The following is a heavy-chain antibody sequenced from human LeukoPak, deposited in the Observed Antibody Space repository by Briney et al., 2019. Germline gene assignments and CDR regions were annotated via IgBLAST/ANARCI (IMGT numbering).Heavy chain of an antibody. D-gene: IGHD2-15*01. J-gene: IGHJ4*02. V-gene: IGHV3-23*01. CDR3: AKQIVVVTAGMNYFDN. CDR1: GLTFSSFA. CDR2: ITGKGSTT. Sequence: GRSLRLSCAAAGLTFSSFAMNWVRQAPGKGLEWGSTITGKGSTTFYADSVIGRFTVTRDNSKKTLFLQMNSLRAEDTAVYFCAKQIVVVTAGMNYFDNWGQGTLVTVSS.